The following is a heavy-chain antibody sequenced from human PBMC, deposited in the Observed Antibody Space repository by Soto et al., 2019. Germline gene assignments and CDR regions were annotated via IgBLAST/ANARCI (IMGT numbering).Heavy chain of an antibody. V-gene: IGHV5-51*01. CDR1: GYSFTSYW. D-gene: IGHD7-27*01. J-gene: IGHJ3*02. CDR2: IYPGDSDT. CDR3: ARHGITAGDLDAFDI. Sequence: GESLKISCKGSGYSFTSYWIGWVRQMPGKGLEWMGIIYPGDSDTRYNPSFQGQVTISADKSISTAYLQWSSLKASDTAMYYCARHGITAGDLDAFDIWGQGTMVTVSS.